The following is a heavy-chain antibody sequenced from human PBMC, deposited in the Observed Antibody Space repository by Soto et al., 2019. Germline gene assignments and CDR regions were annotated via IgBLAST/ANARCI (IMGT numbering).Heavy chain of an antibody. CDR1: GYTFTSYG. CDR3: ARVGAIYDYVWGSYRSYYYYYGMDV. D-gene: IGHD3-16*02. J-gene: IGHJ6*02. Sequence: ASVKVSCKASGYTFTSYGISWVRQAPGQGLEWMGWISAYNGNTNYAQKHQGRVTMTTDTSTSTAYMELRSLRSDDTAVYYCARVGAIYDYVWGSYRSYYYYYGMDVWGQGTTVTVSS. V-gene: IGHV1-18*01. CDR2: ISAYNGNT.